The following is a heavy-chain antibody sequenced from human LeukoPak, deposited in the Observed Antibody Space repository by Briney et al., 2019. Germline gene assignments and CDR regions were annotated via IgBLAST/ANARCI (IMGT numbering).Heavy chain of an antibody. V-gene: IGHV4-30-4*01. CDR2: IYYSGST. J-gene: IGHJ4*02. Sequence: SQTLPLTCTVSGGSISSGDYYWIWIPQPPGKALEWIGYIYYSGSTYYNPSLKSRVTISVDTSKNQFSLKLSSVTAADTAVYYCARWYSSGWAFDYWGQGTLVTVSS. CDR3: ARWYSSGWAFDY. D-gene: IGHD6-19*01. CDR1: GGSISSGDYY.